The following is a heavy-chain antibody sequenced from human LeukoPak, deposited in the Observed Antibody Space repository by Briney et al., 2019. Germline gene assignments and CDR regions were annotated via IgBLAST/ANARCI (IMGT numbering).Heavy chain of an antibody. CDR3: ARDLSGVTGYTYGRGIDY. J-gene: IGHJ4*02. CDR2: IKKDGSEK. CDR1: GFTFSSYW. Sequence: PGGSLRLSCVASGFTFSSYWMSWVRQAPGKGLEWVANIKKDGSEKYYVDSVKGRFTISRDNAKTSLYLQMSSLRVDDTAFYYCARDLSGVTGYTYGRGIDYWGQGTLVTVSS. D-gene: IGHD5-18*01. V-gene: IGHV3-7*01.